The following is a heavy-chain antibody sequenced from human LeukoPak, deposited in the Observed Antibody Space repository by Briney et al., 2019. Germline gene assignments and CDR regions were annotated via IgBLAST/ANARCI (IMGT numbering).Heavy chain of an antibody. J-gene: IGHJ3*02. V-gene: IGHV4-59*08. CDR3: ARLPTYGGNYDAFDI. CDR1: GGSISSYY. Sequence: SETLSLTCTVSGGSISSYYWSWIRQPPGKGLEWIGYIYYSGSTNYNPSLKSRVTISVDTSKNQFSLKLSSVSAADTAVYYCARLPTYGGNYDAFDIWGQGTMVTVSS. D-gene: IGHD4-23*01. CDR2: IYYSGST.